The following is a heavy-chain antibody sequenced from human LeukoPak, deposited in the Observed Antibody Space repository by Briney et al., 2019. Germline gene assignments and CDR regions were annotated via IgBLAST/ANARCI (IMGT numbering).Heavy chain of an antibody. CDR1: GGSISSSSYY. Sequence: SETLSLTCTVSGGSISSSSYYWGWIRQPPGKGLEWIGSIYYSGSTYYNPSLKSRVTISVDTSKNQFSLKLSSVTAADTAVYYCARQSGSGSNYFDYWGQGTLVTASS. V-gene: IGHV4-39*07. CDR3: ARQSGSGSNYFDY. D-gene: IGHD2-15*01. CDR2: IYYSGST. J-gene: IGHJ4*02.